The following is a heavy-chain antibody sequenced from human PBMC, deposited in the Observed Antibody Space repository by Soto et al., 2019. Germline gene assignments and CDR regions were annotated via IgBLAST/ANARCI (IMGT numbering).Heavy chain of an antibody. V-gene: IGHV1-2*04. CDR3: ARPVNGLELSAFDI. J-gene: IGHJ3*02. CDR1: EYTFTGYY. CDR2: INPNSGGT. D-gene: IGHD1-7*01. Sequence: QVQLVQSGAEVKKPGASVKVSCKASEYTFTGYYMHWVRQAPGQGLEWMGWINPNSGGTNYAQKFQGWVTMTRDTSISTAYMELSRLRSDDTAVYYCARPVNGLELSAFDIWGQGTMLTVSS.